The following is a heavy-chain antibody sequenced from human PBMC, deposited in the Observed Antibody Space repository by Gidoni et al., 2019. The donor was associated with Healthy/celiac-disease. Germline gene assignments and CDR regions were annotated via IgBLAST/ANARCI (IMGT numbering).Heavy chain of an antibody. CDR2: IIPSLGIS. Sequence: QLQLVQSGAEVKKPGHSVDVSCTASGGPFSSCTISWVRQAPGQWLEWMGSIIPSLGISNYAQTFQGRGMITAATTTSTAYMELSSLRSEDTAVYYCAREIAARPDLCYGYWGQGTLVTVSS. CDR1: GGPFSSCT. D-gene: IGHD6-6*01. CDR3: AREIAARPDLCYGY. V-gene: IGHV1-69*08. J-gene: IGHJ4*02.